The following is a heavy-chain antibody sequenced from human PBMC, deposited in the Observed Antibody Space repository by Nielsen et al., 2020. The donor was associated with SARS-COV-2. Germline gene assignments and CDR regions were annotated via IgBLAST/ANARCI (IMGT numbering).Heavy chain of an antibody. CDR2: IASSDKTT. CDR1: GFTFSTYT. J-gene: IGHJ4*02. CDR3: AREGRNLPLDY. V-gene: IGHV3-48*01. Sequence: GESLKISCAASGFTFSTYTMNWVRQAPGKGLEWVSYIASSDKTTYYADSVKGRFTVSRDNAKNSLYLQMSSLRVEDTAVYYCAREGRNLPLDYWGQGTLVTVSS.